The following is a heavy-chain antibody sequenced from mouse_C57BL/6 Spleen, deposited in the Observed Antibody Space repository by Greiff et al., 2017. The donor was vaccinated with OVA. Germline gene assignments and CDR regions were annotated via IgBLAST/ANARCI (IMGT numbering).Heavy chain of an antibody. CDR1: GFTFSSYA. J-gene: IGHJ1*03. CDR2: ISDGGSYA. V-gene: IGHV5-4*01. D-gene: IGHD1-1*01. CDR3: ARDYYGSSYRYFDV. Sequence: EVQLQESGGGLVKPGGSLKLSCAASGFTFSSYAMSWVRQTPEKRLEWVATISDGGSYAYYPDNVKGRFTISRDNAKNNLYLQMSHLKSEDTAMYYCARDYYGSSYRYFDVWGTGTTVTVSS.